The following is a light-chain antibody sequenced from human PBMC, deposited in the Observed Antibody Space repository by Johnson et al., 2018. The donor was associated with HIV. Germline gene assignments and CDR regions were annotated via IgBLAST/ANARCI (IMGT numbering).Light chain of an antibody. CDR3: GTWDSSLSAYV. CDR2: DNN. V-gene: IGLV1-51*01. Sequence: QSVLTQPPSVSAAPGQKVTISCSGSSSNIGNNYVSWYQQLPGTAPKLLIYDNNKRPSGIPDRFSGSKSGTSATLGITGLQTGEEADYYCGTWDSSLSAYVFGIVTKVTVL. J-gene: IGLJ1*01. CDR1: SSNIGNNY.